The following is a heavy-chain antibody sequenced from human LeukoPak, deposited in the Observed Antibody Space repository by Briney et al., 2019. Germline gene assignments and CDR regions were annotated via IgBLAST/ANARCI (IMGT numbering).Heavy chain of an antibody. Sequence: QPGGSLRFSGAASGLTFSSYEMNWVRQAPGKGLEWVSYISSSGSTIYYADSVKGRFTISRDNAKNSLYLQMNSLRAEDTAVYYCAELGITMIGGVWGKGTTVTISS. CDR1: GLTFSSYE. J-gene: IGHJ6*04. D-gene: IGHD3-10*02. CDR2: ISSSGSTI. CDR3: AELGITMIGGV. V-gene: IGHV3-48*03.